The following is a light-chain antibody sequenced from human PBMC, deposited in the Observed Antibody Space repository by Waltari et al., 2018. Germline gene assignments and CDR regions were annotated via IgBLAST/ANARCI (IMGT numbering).Light chain of an antibody. V-gene: IGKV1-5*03. Sequence: DIQMTQSPSTLSASVGDRVTITCRASQSIPRSLAWYQQKPGKAPKLLNYKASILESGVPSRFSGGGSGTEFTLTISSLQPDDFATYYCQHYDSYSGTFGRGTKIEIK. CDR3: QHYDSYSGT. J-gene: IGKJ3*01. CDR1: QSIPRS. CDR2: KAS.